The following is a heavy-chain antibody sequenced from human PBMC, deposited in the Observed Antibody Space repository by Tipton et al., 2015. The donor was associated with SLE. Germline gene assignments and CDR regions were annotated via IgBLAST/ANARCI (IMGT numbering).Heavy chain of an antibody. CDR2: ISSSSNFI. J-gene: IGHJ4*02. D-gene: IGHD2-8*02. CDR1: GFTFSHYR. Sequence: SLRLSCAASGFTFSHYRLAWVRQAPGKGLEWISSISSSSNFIYYADSLKGRFTISRDNAKNSLYLQMNSLRAEDTAVYYCARLVAPDYFDYWVQGSLLSVSS. CDR3: ARLVAPDYFDY. V-gene: IGHV3-21*03.